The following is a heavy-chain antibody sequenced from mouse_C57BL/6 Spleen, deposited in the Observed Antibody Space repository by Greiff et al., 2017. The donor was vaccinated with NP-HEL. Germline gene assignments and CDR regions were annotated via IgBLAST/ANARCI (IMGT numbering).Heavy chain of an antibody. CDR2: ISSGGSYT. D-gene: IGHD2-4*01. Sequence: EVQGVESGGDLVKPGGSLKLSCAASGFTFSSYGMSWVRQTPDKRLEWVATISSGGSYTYYPDSVKGRFTISRDNAKNTLYLQMSSLKSEDTAMYYCARPDYDYDGAWFAYWGQGTLVTVSA. V-gene: IGHV5-6*01. CDR1: GFTFSSYG. CDR3: ARPDYDYDGAWFAY. J-gene: IGHJ3*01.